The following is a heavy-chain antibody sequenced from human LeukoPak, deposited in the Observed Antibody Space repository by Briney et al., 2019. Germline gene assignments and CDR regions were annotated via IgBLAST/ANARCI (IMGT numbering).Heavy chain of an antibody. CDR1: GDSMSSGGFS. V-gene: IGHV4-61*08. CDR2: IYYSGST. D-gene: IGHD2-2*01. CDR3: ARVVPAANYYYYMDV. Sequence: SETLSLTCAVSGDSMSSGGFSWSWIRQPPGKGLEWIAYIYYSGSTNYNPSLKSRVTISVDTSKNQFSLKLSSVTAADTAVYYCARVVPAANYYYYMDVWGKGTTVTISS. J-gene: IGHJ6*03.